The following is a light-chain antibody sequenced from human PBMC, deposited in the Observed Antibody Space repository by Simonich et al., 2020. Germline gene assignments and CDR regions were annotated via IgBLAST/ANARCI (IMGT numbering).Light chain of an antibody. CDR2: WAS. J-gene: IGKJ1*01. Sequence: DIVMTQSPDSLAVSLGERAHINCKSSQRVLYSSNNMNYLAWYQQNPGKPPKLLIYWASTRESGVPDRFSGSGSGTDFTLTISSLQAEDVAVYYCQQYYSTPWTFGQGTKVEIK. CDR1: QRVLYSSNNMNY. CDR3: QQYYSTPWT. V-gene: IGKV4-1*01.